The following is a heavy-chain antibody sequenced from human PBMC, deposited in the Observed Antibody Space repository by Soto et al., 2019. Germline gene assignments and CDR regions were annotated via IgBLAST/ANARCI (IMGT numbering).Heavy chain of an antibody. CDR3: ARDGIYDCNDYYGSYFDY. D-gene: IGHD3-22*01. V-gene: IGHV3-30-3*01. J-gene: IGHJ4*02. Sequence: PGGSLRLSCAASAFTFRSYAMHWVRQAPGKGLEWVAVISYDGTYKYYADSVKGRFTISRDNSKNTVYLQMSSLRAEDTAVYYCARDGIYDCNDYYGSYFDYWGQGSLVTVSA. CDR2: ISYDGTYK. CDR1: AFTFRSYA.